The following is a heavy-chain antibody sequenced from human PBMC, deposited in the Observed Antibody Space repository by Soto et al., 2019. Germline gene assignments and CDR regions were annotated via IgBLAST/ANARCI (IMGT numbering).Heavy chain of an antibody. CDR1: GYSLTELS. CDR2: FDPEDDET. J-gene: IGHJ4*02. Sequence: QVQLVQSGAEVKKPGASVKVSCKVSGYSLTELSMHWVRQAPGKGLEWLGGFDPEDDETIYAQKFQGRVTMTEDTSTDTAYMELSSLRSDDTAVYSCATRFLGYTYGNGGDYWGQGTLVTVSS. CDR3: ATRFLGYTYGNGGDY. V-gene: IGHV1-24*01. D-gene: IGHD5-18*01.